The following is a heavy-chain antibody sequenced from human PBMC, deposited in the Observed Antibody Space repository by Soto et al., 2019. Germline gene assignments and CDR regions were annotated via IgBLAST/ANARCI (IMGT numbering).Heavy chain of an antibody. CDR2: INSDETNT. CDR3: ARAMGYCSGDGCYREGYYYYGMDV. Sequence: GGSLRLSCAASGFTFSSYWMHWVRQVPGKGPVWVSRINSDETNTRYADSVKGRFTISRDNAKNMLYLQMNSLRAEDTAVYYCARAMGYCSGDGCYREGYYYYGMDVWGQGTTVTVYS. CDR1: GFTFSSYW. D-gene: IGHD2-15*01. J-gene: IGHJ6*02. V-gene: IGHV3-74*01.